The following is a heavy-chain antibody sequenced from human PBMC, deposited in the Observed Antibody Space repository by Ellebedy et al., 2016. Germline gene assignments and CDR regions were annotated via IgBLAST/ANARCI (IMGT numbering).Heavy chain of an antibody. Sequence: GESLKISXAASGFTFSSYTMHWVRQAPGKGLEWVAVISYDGSSEHYADSVQGRFTISRDNSKSTLYLQMNSLRVEDTAVYYCARDPSSGWYFLVDYWGQGTLLTVSS. V-gene: IGHV3-30-3*01. CDR2: ISYDGSSE. CDR3: ARDPSSGWYFLVDY. J-gene: IGHJ4*02. D-gene: IGHD6-13*01. CDR1: GFTFSSYT.